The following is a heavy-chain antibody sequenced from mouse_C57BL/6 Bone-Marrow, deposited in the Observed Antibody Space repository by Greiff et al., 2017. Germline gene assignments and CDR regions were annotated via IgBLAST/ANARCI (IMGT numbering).Heavy chain of an antibody. CDR1: GYTFTDYE. CDR3: TIYGVYYGFCDY. J-gene: IGHJ2*01. Sequence: QVQLKQSGAELVRPGASVTLSCKASGYTFTDYEMHWVKQTPVHGLEWIGAIDPETGGTAYNQKFKGKAILTADKSSSTAYMELRSLTSEDSAVYYCTIYGVYYGFCDYWGQGTTLTVSS. CDR2: IDPETGGT. V-gene: IGHV1-15*01. D-gene: IGHD2-2*01.